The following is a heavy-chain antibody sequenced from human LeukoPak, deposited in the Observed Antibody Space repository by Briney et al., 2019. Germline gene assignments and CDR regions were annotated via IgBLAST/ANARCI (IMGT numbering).Heavy chain of an antibody. CDR2: ISGSGGST. V-gene: IGHV3-23*01. Sequence: SGGSLRLSCAASGFTFSSYAMSWVRQAPGKGLEWVSAISGSGGSTYYADSVKGRFTISRDNSKNTLYLQMNSLRAENTAVYYCAKDGTSYYYIYYWGQGTLVTVSS. CDR3: AKDGTSYYYIYY. CDR1: GFTFSSYA. J-gene: IGHJ4*02. D-gene: IGHD2/OR15-2a*01.